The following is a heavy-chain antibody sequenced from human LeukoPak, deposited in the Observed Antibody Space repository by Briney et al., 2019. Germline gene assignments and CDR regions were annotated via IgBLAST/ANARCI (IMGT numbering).Heavy chain of an antibody. CDR2: ISYDGSNK. J-gene: IGHJ4*02. V-gene: IGHV3-30*03. CDR3: ARQQQAVAGTLDY. Sequence: GGSLRLSCAASGFTFSSYGMHWVRQAPGKGLEWVAVISYDGSNKYYADSVKGRFTISRDNAKNSLYLQMDSLRAEDTAVYYCARQQQAVAGTLDYWGQGTLVTVSS. D-gene: IGHD6-19*01. CDR1: GFTFSSYG.